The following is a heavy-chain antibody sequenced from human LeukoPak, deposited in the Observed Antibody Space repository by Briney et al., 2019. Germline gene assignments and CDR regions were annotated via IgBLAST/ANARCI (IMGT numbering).Heavy chain of an antibody. J-gene: IGHJ3*02. V-gene: IGHV3-20*04. Sequence: PGGSLRLSCAASGFTFSSYWMSWVRQAPGKGLEWVSGINWNGGSTGYADSVKGRFTISRDNAKNSLYLQMNSLRAEDTALYYCAAGYLTEAFDIWGQGTMVTVSS. CDR3: AAGYLTEAFDI. D-gene: IGHD5-12*01. CDR1: GFTFSSYW. CDR2: INWNGGST.